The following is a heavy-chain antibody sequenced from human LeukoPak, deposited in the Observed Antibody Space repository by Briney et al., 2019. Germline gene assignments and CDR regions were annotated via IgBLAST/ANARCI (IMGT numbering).Heavy chain of an antibody. CDR2: ISSDGTTT. Sequence: GGSLRLSCAASGVSFSWTWMHWVRQAPGKGLVWVSHISSDGTTTSFADSVRGRFTISRDNTQGMVYLQMNSLRAEDTAVYYCATDGSYGLTYWGQGTLVTVSS. CDR1: GVSFSWTW. V-gene: IGHV3-74*01. CDR3: ATDGSYGLTY. D-gene: IGHD3-16*01. J-gene: IGHJ4*02.